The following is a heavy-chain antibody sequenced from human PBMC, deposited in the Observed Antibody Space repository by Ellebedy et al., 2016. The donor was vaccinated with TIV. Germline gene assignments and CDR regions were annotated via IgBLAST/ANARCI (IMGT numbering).Heavy chain of an antibody. D-gene: IGHD6-6*01. Sequence: PGGSLRLSCAASGFTFSLYAIHWVRQAPGKGLEWVAVISYDGSNKYRADSVKGRFTISRDNSKNTLYLQMNSLRAEDTAIYYCARPHSSSYFLENHYYCMDVWGQGTPVTVSS. CDR3: ARPHSSSYFLENHYYCMDV. J-gene: IGHJ6*02. CDR2: ISYDGSNK. CDR1: GFTFSLYA. V-gene: IGHV3-30-3*01.